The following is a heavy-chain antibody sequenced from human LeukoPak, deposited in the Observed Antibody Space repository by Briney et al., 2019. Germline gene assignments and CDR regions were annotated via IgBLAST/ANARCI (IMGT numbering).Heavy chain of an antibody. CDR1: GFTFSSYG. D-gene: IGHD3-3*01. CDR2: IWYDGSNK. CDR3: ARDQGYDFWSGPTGRAPGEDY. V-gene: IGHV3-33*08. J-gene: IGHJ4*02. Sequence: LPGGSLRLSCEASGFTFSSYGMHWVRQAPGKGLEWVAVIWYDGSNKYYADSVKGRFTISRDNSKNTLYLQMNSLRAEDTAVYYCARDQGYDFWSGPTGRAPGEDYWGQGALVTVSS.